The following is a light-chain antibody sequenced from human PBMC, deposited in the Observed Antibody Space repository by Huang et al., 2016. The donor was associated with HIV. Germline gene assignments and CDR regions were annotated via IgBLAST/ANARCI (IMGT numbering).Light chain of an antibody. CDR1: HYIATD. J-gene: IGKJ1*01. V-gene: IGKV3-15*01. Sequence: EIVMTQSPATLSVSPGERATLSCRDSHYIATDLAWYQQKPGQAPRLLIYGASTRAAGIPARFSGTGSGTEFTLTINSLQSEDFALYYCHQYSKWPPGTFGQGSKVEVK. CDR2: GAS. CDR3: HQYSKWPPGT.